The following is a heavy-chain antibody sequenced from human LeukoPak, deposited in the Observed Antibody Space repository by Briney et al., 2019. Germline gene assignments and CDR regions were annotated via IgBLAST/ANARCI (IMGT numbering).Heavy chain of an antibody. CDR1: GFTVSSNY. CDR3: AKEGRPGDTIFGVVIPRDFDY. D-gene: IGHD3-3*01. Sequence: GGSLRLSCAASGFTVSSNYMSWVRQAPGKGLEWVSAISGSGGSTYYADSVKGRFTISRDNSKNTLYLQMNSLRAEDTAVYYCAKEGRPGDTIFGVVIPRDFDYWGQGTLVTVSS. J-gene: IGHJ4*02. CDR2: ISGSGGST. V-gene: IGHV3-23*01.